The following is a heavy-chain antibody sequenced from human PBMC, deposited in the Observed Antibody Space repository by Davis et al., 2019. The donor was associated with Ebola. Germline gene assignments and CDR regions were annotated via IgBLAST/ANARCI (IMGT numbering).Heavy chain of an antibody. D-gene: IGHD2-21*01. Sequence: MPSETLSLTCAVYGGSFSGYYWSWIRQPPGKGLEWIGEINHSGSTNYNPSLKSRVTISVDTSKNQFSLKPSSVTAADTAVYYCTRFRDTWVMDHWGQGSLVTVSS. J-gene: IGHJ4*02. V-gene: IGHV4-34*01. CDR3: TRFRDTWVMDH. CDR1: GGSFSGYY. CDR2: INHSGST.